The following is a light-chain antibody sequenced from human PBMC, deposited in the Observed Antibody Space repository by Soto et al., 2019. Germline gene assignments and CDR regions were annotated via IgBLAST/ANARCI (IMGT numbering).Light chain of an antibody. CDR2: GAS. J-gene: IGKJ1*01. CDR3: QQYGRT. V-gene: IGKV3-20*01. CDR1: QSVSSSY. Sequence: EIVLTQSPGTLSLSAGERATLSCRASQSVSSSYLAWYQQKPGQAPRLLIYGASSRATGIPDRFSGSGSGTDFTLTISRLELEDFAVYYCQQYGRTFGQGTKVEIK.